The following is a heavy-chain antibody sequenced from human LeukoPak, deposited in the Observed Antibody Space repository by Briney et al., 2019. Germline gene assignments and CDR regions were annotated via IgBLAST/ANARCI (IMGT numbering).Heavy chain of an antibody. CDR1: VFTFSTSE. CDR2: TSSNGSVK. V-gene: IGHV3-48*03. D-gene: IGHD6-19*01. CDR3: ARDIRPLGGWSSFFDY. J-gene: IGHJ4*02. Sequence: PGGSLRLSCAASVFTFSTSEMSWVRQAPGKGLEWVAYTSSNGSVKYYADSVKGRFTISRDNAKNSLYLQMNSLRAEDTAIYYCARDIRPLGGWSSFFDYWGQGTLVTVSS.